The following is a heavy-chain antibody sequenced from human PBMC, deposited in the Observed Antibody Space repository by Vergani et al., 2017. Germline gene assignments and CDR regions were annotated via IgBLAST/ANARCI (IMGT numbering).Heavy chain of an antibody. Sequence: EVQLVESGGDLVQPGRSLRLSCTASGFTFGYYAMDWFRQAPGQGLEWVGGIRSKAYGQATIYAASVKGRFTIPRDDSKSIAYLQINNLQTEDTAMYYCVRDQVTMLRGSNALDIWGQGTMVTGSS. V-gene: IGHV3-49*03. CDR1: GFTFGYYA. CDR3: VRDQVTMLRGSNALDI. J-gene: IGHJ3*02. CDR2: IRSKAYGQAT. D-gene: IGHD3-10*01.